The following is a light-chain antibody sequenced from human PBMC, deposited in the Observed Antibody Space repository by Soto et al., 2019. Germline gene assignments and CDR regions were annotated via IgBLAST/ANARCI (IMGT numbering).Light chain of an antibody. Sequence: QSVLTQPASVSGSPGQSVTITCTGTSSDIGVYNYVSWYQQHPGKAPKLVICEVSNRPSGVSSRFSGSKSGNTASLTISGLRTEDEADYYCTSFTTTNILVFGGGTKLTVL. CDR3: TSFTTTNILV. V-gene: IGLV2-14*01. CDR2: EVS. J-gene: IGLJ3*02. CDR1: SSDIGVYNY.